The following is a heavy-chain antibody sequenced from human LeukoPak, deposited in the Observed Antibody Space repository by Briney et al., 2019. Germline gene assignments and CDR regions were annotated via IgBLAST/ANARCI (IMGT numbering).Heavy chain of an antibody. J-gene: IGHJ4*02. CDR1: GGTFSSYA. V-gene: IGHV1-69*13. CDR3: ARDPSPGGSYGGYFDY. CDR2: IIPIFGTA. Sequence: SVKVSCKASGGTFSSYAISWVRQAPGQGLEWMGGIIPIFGTANYAQKFQGRVTITADESTSTAYMELSSLRSEDTAVYYCARDPSPGGSYGGYFDYWGQGALVTVSS. D-gene: IGHD1-26*01.